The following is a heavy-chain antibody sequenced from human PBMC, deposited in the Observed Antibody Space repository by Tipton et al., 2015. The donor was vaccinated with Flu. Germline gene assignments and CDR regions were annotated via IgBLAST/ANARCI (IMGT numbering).Heavy chain of an antibody. J-gene: IGHJ3*02. V-gene: IGHV1-18*04. CDR1: GYSFTNYG. D-gene: IGHD4/OR15-4a*01. CDR2: ISSYNGHT. Sequence: QLVQSGAEVKKPGASVKVSCRASGYSFTNYGFTWVRQAPGQGLEWMGWISSYNGHTNYAEKFQGRVTMTTDTSTSTAYVELRSLRPDDTAVYYCARAVYGAFDAFDIWGRGTMVTVSS. CDR3: ARAVYGAFDAFDI.